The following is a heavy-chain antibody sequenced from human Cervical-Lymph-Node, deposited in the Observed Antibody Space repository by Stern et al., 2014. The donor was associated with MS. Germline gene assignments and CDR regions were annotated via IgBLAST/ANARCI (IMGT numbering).Heavy chain of an antibody. J-gene: IGHJ4*02. V-gene: IGHV3-30-3*01. Sequence: VQLVESGGGVVQPGNSLRLSCSASGFIFSDYAIHWVRQAPGKGLEWVSVISYDGGDKYYADSVKGRFTISRDNSKNTLYLQMSSLRPEDTAVYYCARAHDYSNSWYFDYWGQGTLVSVSS. D-gene: IGHD4-11*01. CDR1: GFIFSDYA. CDR2: ISYDGGDK. CDR3: ARAHDYSNSWYFDY.